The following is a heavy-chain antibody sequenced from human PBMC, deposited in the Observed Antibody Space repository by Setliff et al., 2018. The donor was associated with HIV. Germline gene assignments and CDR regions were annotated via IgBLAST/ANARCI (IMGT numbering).Heavy chain of an antibody. J-gene: IGHJ3*01. CDR3: ARWGGDRDADRDADYYSDRLTGMDAFDV. CDR1: GDFFSSDYY. Sequence: SETLSLTCTVSGDFFSSDYYWGWIRQSPGKGLEWIGYIYHAGNTYYNPSLKSRVTISVDTSKNQISLRLNSLTAADTAVYYCARWGGDRDADRDADYYSDRLTGMDAFDVWGQGTLVTVSS. D-gene: IGHD3-22*01. CDR2: IYHAGNT. V-gene: IGHV4-38-2*02.